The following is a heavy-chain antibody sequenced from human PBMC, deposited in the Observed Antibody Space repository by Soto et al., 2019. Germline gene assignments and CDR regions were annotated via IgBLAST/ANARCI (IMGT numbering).Heavy chain of an antibody. Sequence: QVQLVESGGGVVQPGTSLRLSCAASGFTFSSFGIHSVRQAPGKGLEWVAVISYDGIDKNYGDSVKGRFTISRENSKNMVYLHMNSSKIEDTAVYHCAKDLREMATIRPDYWGQGVLVAVSS. J-gene: IGHJ4*02. V-gene: IGHV3-30*18. CDR2: ISYDGIDK. CDR1: GFTFSSFG. D-gene: IGHD5-12*01. CDR3: AKDLREMATIRPDY.